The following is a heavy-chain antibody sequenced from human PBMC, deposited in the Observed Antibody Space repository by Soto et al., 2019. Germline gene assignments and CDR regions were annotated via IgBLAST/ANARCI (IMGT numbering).Heavy chain of an antibody. J-gene: IGHJ5*02. Sequence: QVQLVQSGGGVVQPGRSLRLSCAASGFDFNTYGLHWVRQAPGKGLEWVAGISFDGGNQYYADSVKGRFTISRDKSNNTLFLQMNSLGAEDTATYYCAKDSSITAAGSGGWFDPWGQGTLVIASS. CDR1: GFDFNTYG. V-gene: IGHV3-30*18. D-gene: IGHD6-13*01. CDR2: ISFDGGNQ. CDR3: AKDSSITAAGSGGWFDP.